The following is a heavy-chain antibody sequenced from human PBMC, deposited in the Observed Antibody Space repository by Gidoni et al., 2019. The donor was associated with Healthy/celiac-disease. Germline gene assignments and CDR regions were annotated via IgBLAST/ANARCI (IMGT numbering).Heavy chain of an antibody. Sequence: QVQLQQWGAGLLKPSETLSLTCAVYGGSFSGYYWRWIRQPPGKGLEWIGEIKHSGSTNYNPSLKSRVTISVDTSKNQFSLKLSSVTAADTAVYYCARGYCSSTSCYSRGNWFDPWGQGTLVTVSS. CDR1: GGSFSGYY. CDR2: IKHSGST. V-gene: IGHV4-34*01. CDR3: ARGYCSSTSCYSRGNWFDP. D-gene: IGHD2-2*01. J-gene: IGHJ5*02.